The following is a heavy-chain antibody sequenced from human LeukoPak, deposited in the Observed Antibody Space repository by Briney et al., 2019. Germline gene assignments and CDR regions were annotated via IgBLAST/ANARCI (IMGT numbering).Heavy chain of an antibody. J-gene: IGHJ4*02. D-gene: IGHD3-22*01. CDR3: ARRYHDYSGYSRQFDY. Sequence: GESLKISCEGSGYSLNTYWIGWVRQMPGKGLEWMGIIYPGDSDTRYSPSFQGQVTISADQSISTAYLQWSSLKTSDTAMYYCARRYHDYSGYSRQFDYWGQGTLVTVSS. CDR2: IYPGDSDT. CDR1: GYSLNTYW. V-gene: IGHV5-51*01.